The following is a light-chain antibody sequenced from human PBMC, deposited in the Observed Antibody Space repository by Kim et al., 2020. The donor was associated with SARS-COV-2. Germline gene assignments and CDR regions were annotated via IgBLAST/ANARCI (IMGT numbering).Light chain of an antibody. V-gene: IGKV1-39*01. Sequence: PSVGDTITITCRASRTINDYLKWYHQRPGKVPKLIIFTAVNLQDGVPSRFSGSGFGTDFTLTIAGLQPEDFGTYYCQQAFDYPLTFGGGTKVDIK. J-gene: IGKJ4*01. CDR3: QQAFDYPLT. CDR1: RTINDY. CDR2: TAV.